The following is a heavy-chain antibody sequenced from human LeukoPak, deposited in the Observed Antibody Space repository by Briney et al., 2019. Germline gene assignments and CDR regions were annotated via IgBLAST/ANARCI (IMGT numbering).Heavy chain of an antibody. J-gene: IGHJ6*03. Sequence: KAGGSLRLSCAASGFTFSNAWMSWVRQAPGKGLEWVGRIKSKTDGGTTDYAAPVKGRFTISRDDSKNTLYLQMNSLKTEDTAVYYCTTDFSLSIYYMDVWGKGTTVTISS. CDR2: IKSKTDGGTT. CDR1: GFTFSNAW. V-gene: IGHV3-15*01. CDR3: TTDFSLSIYYMDV.